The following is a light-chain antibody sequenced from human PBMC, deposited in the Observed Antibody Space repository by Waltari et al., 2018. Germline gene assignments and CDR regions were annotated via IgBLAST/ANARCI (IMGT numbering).Light chain of an antibody. CDR1: SSDVGSYNY. Sequence: QSALTQPASVSGSPGQSITISCTGTSSDVGSYNYVSWYPQHPGKAPKLIIYDVTNRPSGVSKRFSGSKSGNTASLTISGLQAEDEADYYCSSYMDTTTRELFGGGTSLTVL. CDR3: SSYMDTTTREL. CDR2: DVT. V-gene: IGLV2-14*03. J-gene: IGLJ2*01.